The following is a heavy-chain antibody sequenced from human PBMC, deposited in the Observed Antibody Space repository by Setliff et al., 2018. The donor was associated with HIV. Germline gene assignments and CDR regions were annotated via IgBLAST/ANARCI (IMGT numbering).Heavy chain of an antibody. Sequence: PGGSLRLSCEASGFTFSTYSMNWVRQAPGKGLEWVSYISSSGTTIYYMDSVKGRFTISRDNAKNSLYLQMNSLRVEDTAVYYCATDCAVVGGTGSLDSWGQGTLVTVSS. CDR2: ISSSGTTI. V-gene: IGHV3-48*04. D-gene: IGHD1-26*01. CDR3: ATDCAVVGGTGSLDS. J-gene: IGHJ4*02. CDR1: GFTFSTYS.